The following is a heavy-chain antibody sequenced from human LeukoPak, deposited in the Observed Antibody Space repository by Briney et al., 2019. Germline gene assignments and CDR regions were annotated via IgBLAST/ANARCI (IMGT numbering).Heavy chain of an antibody. CDR1: GGSISSYY. J-gene: IGHJ4*02. V-gene: IGHV4-59*12. D-gene: IGHD4-23*01. CDR2: IYYSGST. Sequence: SETLSLTCTVSGGSISSYYWSWIRQPPGKGLEWIGYIYYSGSTNYNPSLKSRVTISVDTSKNQFSLRLSSVTAADTAVYYCVRETTTVVTFDYWGQGTLVTVSS. CDR3: VRETTTVVTFDY.